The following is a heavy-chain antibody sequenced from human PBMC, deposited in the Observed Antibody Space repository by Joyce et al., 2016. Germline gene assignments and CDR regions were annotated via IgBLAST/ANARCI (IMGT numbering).Heavy chain of an antibody. CDR1: GFTFPNYW. CDR2: VDSDGSGT. Sequence: EVQLVESGGGLLQPGGSLRLSCAASGFTFPNYWMHWVRQAAGKGVVWGARVDSDGSGTSYADSVKGRFTISRDNAKNMVYLQMNSLRIEDTAVYYCGSVFEYWGRGALVTVSS. CDR3: GSVFEY. J-gene: IGHJ4*02. V-gene: IGHV3-74*01.